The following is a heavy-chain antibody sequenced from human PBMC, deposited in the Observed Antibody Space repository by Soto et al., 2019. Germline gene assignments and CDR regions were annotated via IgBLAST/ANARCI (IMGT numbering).Heavy chain of an antibody. J-gene: IGHJ6*02. Sequence: PGGSLRLSCAASGFTFSSYGMHWVRQAPGKGLEWVAVISYDGSNKYYADSVKGRFTISRDNSKNTLYLQMNSLRAEDTAVYYCAKDLGIAAAEEYSYGMDAWGQGTTVTVSS. D-gene: IGHD6-13*01. CDR3: AKDLGIAAAEEYSYGMDA. V-gene: IGHV3-30*18. CDR1: GFTFSSYG. CDR2: ISYDGSNK.